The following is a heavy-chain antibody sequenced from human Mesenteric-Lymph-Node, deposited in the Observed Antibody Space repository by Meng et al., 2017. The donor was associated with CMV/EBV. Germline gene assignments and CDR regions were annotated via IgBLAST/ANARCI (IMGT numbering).Heavy chain of an antibody. D-gene: IGHD5-18*01. V-gene: IGHV3-7*03. J-gene: IGHJ3*02. CDR2: IKEDGSRK. CDR3: AKDINPRGYSYGYDAFDI. CDR1: GFTFSNYW. Sequence: GESLKISCAASGFTFSNYWMSWVRQAPGKGLEWVANIKEDGSRKYHMSSARGRFTISRDNSKNSLYLQMNSLRAEDMALYYCAKDINPRGYSYGYDAFDIWGQGTMVTVSS.